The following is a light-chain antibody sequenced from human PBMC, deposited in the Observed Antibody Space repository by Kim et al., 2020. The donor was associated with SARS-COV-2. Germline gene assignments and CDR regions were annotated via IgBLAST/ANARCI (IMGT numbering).Light chain of an antibody. V-gene: IGLV1-40*01. J-gene: IGLJ1*01. CDR1: RSSSGAGHD. Sequence: GTRSWAGTRSSSGAGHDVHWEQQRPGTAPKPLIYGNSNRPSGGPDRFSGSESGTSASLAISGLQAEDGADYYCQAFDISLSGYVFGTGTKVTVL. CDR3: QAFDISLSGYV. CDR2: GNS.